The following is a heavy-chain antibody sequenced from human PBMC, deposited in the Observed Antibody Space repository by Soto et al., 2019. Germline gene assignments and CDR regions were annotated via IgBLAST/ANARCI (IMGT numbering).Heavy chain of an antibody. Sequence: PGESLKISCKGSGYSFTSYWIGWVRQMPGKGLEWMGIIYPGDSDTRYSPSFQGQVTISADKSISTAYLQWSSLKASDTAMYYCARRYWISTSCYIRPQDYWGQGSLVTVSS. CDR3: ARRYWISTSCYIRPQDY. J-gene: IGHJ4*02. V-gene: IGHV5-51*01. CDR1: GYSFTSYW. CDR2: IYPGDSDT. D-gene: IGHD2-2*02.